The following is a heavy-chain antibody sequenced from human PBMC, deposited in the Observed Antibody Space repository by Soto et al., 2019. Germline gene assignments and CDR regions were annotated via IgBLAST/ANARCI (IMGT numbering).Heavy chain of an antibody. J-gene: IGHJ1*01. CDR3: ARGVGAGGGGPHGPWPRYCQH. Sequence: QVQLVQSGAEVKKPGASVTVSCKASGYTFTSYYMHWVRQAHGQGPEWMGIISPSGGSTNYAQKFRGRVTMTRDPSTSTVHGERGSLRSEDRAVYFCARGVGAGGGGPHGPWPRYCQHWGQGTLVTVSS. CDR2: ISPSGGST. D-gene: IGHD3-16*01. CDR1: GYTFTSYY. V-gene: IGHV1-46*03.